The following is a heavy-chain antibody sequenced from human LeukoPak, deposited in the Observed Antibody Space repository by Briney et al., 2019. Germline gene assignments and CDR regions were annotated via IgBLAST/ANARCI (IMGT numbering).Heavy chain of an antibody. Sequence: GGSLRLSCAASGFTFSSYAMSWVRQAPGKGLEWVSGFTDSIGRTYYADSVKGRFTISRDNSKNTLYLQMNSLRAEDTAVYYCAKTFGRSWYGLFDYWGQGTLVTVSS. D-gene: IGHD6-13*01. V-gene: IGHV3-23*01. CDR2: FTDSIGRT. CDR3: AKTFGRSWYGLFDY. CDR1: GFTFSSYA. J-gene: IGHJ4*02.